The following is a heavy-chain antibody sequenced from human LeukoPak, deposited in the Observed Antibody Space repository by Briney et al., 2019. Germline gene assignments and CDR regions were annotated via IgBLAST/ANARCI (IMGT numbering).Heavy chain of an antibody. CDR3: ARLGSFDY. V-gene: IGHV4-39*01. J-gene: IGHJ4*02. CDR2: IYYSGST. Sequence: PSETLSLTCTVSGGSIFSSNSYWGWIRQPPGKGLEWIGSIYYSGSTYYNPSLKSRVTISVDTSKNQFSLKLSSVTAADTAVYYCARLGSFDYWGQGTLVTVSS. CDR1: GGSIFSSNSY. D-gene: IGHD3-10*01.